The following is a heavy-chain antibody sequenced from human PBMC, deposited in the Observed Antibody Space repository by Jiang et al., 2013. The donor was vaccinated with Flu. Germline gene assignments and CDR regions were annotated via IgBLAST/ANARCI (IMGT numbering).Heavy chain of an antibody. D-gene: IGHD6-13*01. Sequence: VQLVESGGGLVQPGGSLRLSCAASGFTFSSHWMHWVRQAPGKGLVWVSRINSDGSSTSYADSVKGRFTISRDNAKNTLYLQMNSLRAEDTAVYYCASGIIKTTAGTAIDYWAREPWSPSPQ. CDR3: ASGIIKTTAGTAIDY. CDR1: GFTFSSHW. J-gene: IGHJ4*02. V-gene: IGHV3-74*01. CDR2: INSDGSST.